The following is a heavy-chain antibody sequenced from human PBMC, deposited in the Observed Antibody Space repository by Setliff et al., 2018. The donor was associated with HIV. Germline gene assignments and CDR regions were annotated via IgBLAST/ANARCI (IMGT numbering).Heavy chain of an antibody. CDR1: GYIFTTPY. J-gene: IGHJ4*02. CDR2: SNPSGRST. V-gene: IGHV1-46*01. D-gene: IGHD3-22*01. Sequence: ASVKVSCKASGYIFTTPYIHWVRQAPGQGIEWMGISNPSGRSTSYAQKFRGRVTLTRDKSATTVYMELSSLRSDDTAVYYCARGGRIDESRGYYHPLAYWGQGTLVTVSS. CDR3: ARGGRIDESRGYYHPLAY.